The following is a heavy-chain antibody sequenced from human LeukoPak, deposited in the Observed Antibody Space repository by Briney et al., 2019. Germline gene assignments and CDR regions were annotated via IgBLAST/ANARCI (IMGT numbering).Heavy chain of an antibody. V-gene: IGHV1-18*01. CDR3: AKVAGTTPRYPQFDP. Sequence: ASVKVSCKASGYTFTSYGISWVRQAPGQGLEWMGWISAYNGNTNYAQKLQGRVTMTTDTSTSTAYMELRSLRSDDTAVYYCAKVAGTTPRYPQFDPWGQGTLVTVSS. D-gene: IGHD1-1*01. J-gene: IGHJ5*02. CDR2: ISAYNGNT. CDR1: GYTFTSYG.